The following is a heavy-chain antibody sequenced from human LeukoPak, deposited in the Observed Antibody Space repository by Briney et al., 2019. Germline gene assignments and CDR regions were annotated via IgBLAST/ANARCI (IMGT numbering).Heavy chain of an antibody. V-gene: IGHV3-23*01. D-gene: IGHD3-16*02. CDR1: GCTFSNDA. J-gene: IGHJ4*02. Sequence: PGGSLRLSCAASGCTFSNDAMTWVRQAPGQGLEWVSGISGSGTSTYFADSVKGRFTISRDNPKNMLYLEMNSLRAEDTAVYYCAKGPRVFGGLIGSGGYYFDYWGQGTLVTVSS. CDR3: AKGPRVFGGLIGSGGYYFDY. CDR2: ISGSGTST.